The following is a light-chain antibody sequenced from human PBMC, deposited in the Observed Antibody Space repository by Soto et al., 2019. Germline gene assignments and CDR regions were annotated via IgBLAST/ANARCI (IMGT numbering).Light chain of an antibody. J-gene: IGLJ1*01. CDR3: SSYTSSSTPYV. CDR2: DVS. CDR1: SSDVGGYNY. V-gene: IGLV2-14*03. Sequence: QSALTQPASVSGSPGQSITVSCTGTSSDVGGYNYVTWYQHHPGKAPKLIIYDVSNRPSGSSNRFSGSKSGNTASLTISGLQTEDEAHYYCSSYTSSSTPYVFGAGTKVTVL.